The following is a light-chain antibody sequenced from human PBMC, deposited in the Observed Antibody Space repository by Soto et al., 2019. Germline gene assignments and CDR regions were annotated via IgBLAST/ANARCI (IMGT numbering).Light chain of an antibody. CDR1: SSDVGGYNY. CDR3: SSYTTSNTRQIV. CDR2: DVT. Sequence: QSALTQPASVSGSPGQSITISCTGTSSDVGGYNYVSWYQHHTGKAPKLIIYDVTNRPSGVSNPFSGSKSGNTASLTISGLQPGDEADYYCSSYTTSNTRQIVFGTGTKLTVL. J-gene: IGLJ1*01. V-gene: IGLV2-14*03.